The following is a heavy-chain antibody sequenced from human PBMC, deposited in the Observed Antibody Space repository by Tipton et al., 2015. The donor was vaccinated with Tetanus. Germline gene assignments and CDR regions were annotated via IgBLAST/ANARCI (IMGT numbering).Heavy chain of an antibody. CDR3: ARRGDYVFYYESSGYLWGAAFDI. CDR2: ISSDGSDT. D-gene: IGHD3-22*01. J-gene: IGHJ3*02. Sequence: SLRLSCAASGFTFRNYWMHWVRQAPGKGLDWVSLISSDGSDTYSADSVKGRFTISRDNSKNTLYLQMNSLRAEDTAVYYCARRGDYVFYYESSGYLWGAAFDIWGQGTMVSVSA. CDR1: GFTFRNYW. V-gene: IGHV3-30*03.